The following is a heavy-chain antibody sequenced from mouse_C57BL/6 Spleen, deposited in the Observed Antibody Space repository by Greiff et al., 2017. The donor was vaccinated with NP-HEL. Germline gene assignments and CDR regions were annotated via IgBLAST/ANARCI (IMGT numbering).Heavy chain of an antibody. V-gene: IGHV5-9-1*02. J-gene: IGHJ4*01. CDR1: GFTFSSYA. Sequence: EVKLVESGEGLVKPGGSLKLSCAASGFTFSSYAMSWVRQTPEKRLEWVAYISSGGDYIYYADTVKGRFTIPRDNARNTLYLQMSSLKSEDTAMYYCTRDPRYDYDDAMDYWGQGTSVTVSS. CDR3: TRDPRYDYDDAMDY. CDR2: ISSGGDYI. D-gene: IGHD2-4*01.